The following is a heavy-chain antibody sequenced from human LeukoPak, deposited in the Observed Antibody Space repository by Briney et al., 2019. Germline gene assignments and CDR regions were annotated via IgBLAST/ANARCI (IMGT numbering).Heavy chain of an antibody. V-gene: IGHV5-10-1*01. J-gene: IGHJ3*02. Sequence: GESLKISCKGSGYSFTTYWISWVRQMPGKGLEWMGRIDPSDSYTNYSPSFQGHVTISADKSFSTAYLQWTSLKASDTAMYYCARGNYYDSSGYNTGAFDIWGQGTMVTVSS. CDR2: IDPSDSYT. CDR3: ARGNYYDSSGYNTGAFDI. CDR1: GYSFTTYW. D-gene: IGHD3-22*01.